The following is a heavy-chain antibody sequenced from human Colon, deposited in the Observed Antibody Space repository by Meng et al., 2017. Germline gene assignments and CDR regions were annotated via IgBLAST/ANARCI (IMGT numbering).Heavy chain of an antibody. D-gene: IGHD3-16*01. V-gene: IGHV4-30-2*06. CDR1: GDSVTTTLSS. CDR2: IYDNGYT. CDR3: ARGYRGSTYFAY. J-gene: IGHJ4*02. Sequence: QLQLQESGSTLVKTSQTLSLTCAVSGDSVTTTLSSWSWIRQSPGKGLEWIGNIYDNGYTYYSPSLRSRVTISVDRSNNQFSLNLNSVTAADTAVYFCARGYRGSTYFAYWGQGILVTVSS.